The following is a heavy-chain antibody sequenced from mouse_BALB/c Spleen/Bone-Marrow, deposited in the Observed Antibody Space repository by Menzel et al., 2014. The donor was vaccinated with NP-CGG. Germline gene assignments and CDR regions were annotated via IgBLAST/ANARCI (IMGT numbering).Heavy chain of an antibody. D-gene: IGHD1-1*01. CDR1: GYTFTSYW. CDR3: TYMGYYGSSYAMDY. J-gene: IGHJ4*01. CDR2: INPSNGGT. Sequence: QVQLKESGAELVKPGASVKLSCKASGYTFTSYWMHWVKLRPGQGFEWIGEINPSNGGTNYNEKFKRKATLIVDKSSSTAYMQLSSLTSEDSAVYYCTYMGYYGSSYAMDYWGQGTSVTVSS. V-gene: IGHV1S16*01.